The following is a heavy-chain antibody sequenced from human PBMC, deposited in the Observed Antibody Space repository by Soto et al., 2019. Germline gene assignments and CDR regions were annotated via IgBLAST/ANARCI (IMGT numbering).Heavy chain of an antibody. Sequence: GGSLRLSCAASGFTFSSYSMNWVRQAPGKGLEWVSYISSSSSTIYYTDSVKGRFTISRDNAKNSLYLQMNSLRAEDTAVYYCAREGYSSGWYPHAYYLDYWGQGTRVTVSS. CDR1: GFTFSSYS. J-gene: IGHJ4*02. D-gene: IGHD6-19*01. CDR3: AREGYSSGWYPHAYYLDY. CDR2: ISSSSSTI. V-gene: IGHV3-48*01.